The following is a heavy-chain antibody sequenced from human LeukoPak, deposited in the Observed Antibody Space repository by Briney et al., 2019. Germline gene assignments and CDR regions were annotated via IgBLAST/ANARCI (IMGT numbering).Heavy chain of an antibody. J-gene: IGHJ4*02. CDR3: ARGYGSGSYYMNFDY. CDR2: IYYSGST. D-gene: IGHD3-10*01. Sequence: PSETLSLTCAVSGGSISSSNWWSWVRQPPGKGLEWIGEIYYSGSTNYNPSLKSRVTISVDTSKNQFSLKLSSVTAADTAVYYCARGYGSGSYYMNFDYWGQGTLVTVSS. CDR1: GGSISSSNW. V-gene: IGHV4-4*02.